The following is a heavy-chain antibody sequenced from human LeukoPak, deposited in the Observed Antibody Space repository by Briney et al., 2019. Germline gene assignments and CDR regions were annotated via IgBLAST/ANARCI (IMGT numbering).Heavy chain of an antibody. CDR2: MNPNSGNT. CDR3: ARDNWETPVYMDV. CDR1: GYTFTSYD. D-gene: IGHD1-20*01. V-gene: IGHV1-8*01. Sequence: GASVKVSCKASGYTFTSYDINWVRQATGQGLEWMGWMNPNSGNTGYAQKFQGRVTMTRDTSISTAYMELSRLRSDDTAVYYCARDNWETPVYMDVWGKGTTVTASS. J-gene: IGHJ6*03.